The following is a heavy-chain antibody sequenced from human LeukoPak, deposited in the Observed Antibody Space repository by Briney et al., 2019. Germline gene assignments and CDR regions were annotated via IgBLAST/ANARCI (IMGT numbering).Heavy chain of an antibody. CDR2: ISGGGVST. D-gene: IGHD3-16*01. CDR3: ARWDLVEFYFDY. V-gene: IGHV3-23*01. J-gene: IGHJ4*02. CDR1: GFTFSSYA. Sequence: PGGSLRLSCAASGFTFSSYAVSWVRQAPGKGLEWVSLISGGGVSTYYADSVKGRFTISRDNSKNTLYMQMHSLRAEDTAVYYCARWDLVEFYFDYWGQGTLVTVSS.